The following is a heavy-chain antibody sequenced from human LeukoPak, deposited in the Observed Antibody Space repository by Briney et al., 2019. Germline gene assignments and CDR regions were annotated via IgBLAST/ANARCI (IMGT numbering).Heavy chain of an antibody. V-gene: IGHV4-34*01. Sequence: PSETLSLTCAVYGGSFSGYYWSWIRQPPGKGLEWIGEINHSGSTNYNPSLRSRVTISVDTSKNQFSLRLSSVTATDTAVYYCARHAHIVAATGSFDFWGQGTLVTVSS. CDR2: INHSGST. J-gene: IGHJ4*02. CDR3: ARHAHIVAATGSFDF. D-gene: IGHD1-26*01. CDR1: GGSFSGYY.